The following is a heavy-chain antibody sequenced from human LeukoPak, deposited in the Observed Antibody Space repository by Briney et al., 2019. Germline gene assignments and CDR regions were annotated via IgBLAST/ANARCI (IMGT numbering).Heavy chain of an antibody. V-gene: IGHV1-69*01. CDR3: ARDFNGDYYFDF. CDR2: IIPIFGTA. J-gene: IGHJ4*02. CDR1: GGTFSSYA. D-gene: IGHD4-17*01. Sequence: AASVKVSCKASGGTFSSYAISWARQAPGQGLEWMGGIIPIFGTANYAQKFQGRVTITADESTSTAYMELSSLRSEDTAVYYCARDFNGDYYFDFWGQGTLVTVSS.